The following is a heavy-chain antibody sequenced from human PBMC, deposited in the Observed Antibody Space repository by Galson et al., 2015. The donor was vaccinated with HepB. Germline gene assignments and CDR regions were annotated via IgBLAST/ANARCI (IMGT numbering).Heavy chain of an antibody. Sequence: SVKVSCKASGYTFTSYGISWVRQAPGQGLEWMGWISAYNGNTNYAQKLQGRVTMTTDTSTSTAYMELRSLRSDDTAVYYCASDDGTTAVTPVCYDYWGQGTLVTVSS. CDR3: ASDDGTTAVTPVCYDY. V-gene: IGHV1-18*01. D-gene: IGHD4-23*01. CDR1: GYTFTSYG. CDR2: ISAYNGNT. J-gene: IGHJ4*02.